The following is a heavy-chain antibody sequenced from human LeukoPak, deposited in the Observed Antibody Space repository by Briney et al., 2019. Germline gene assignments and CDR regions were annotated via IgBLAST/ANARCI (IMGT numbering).Heavy chain of an antibody. Sequence: QPGGSLRLSCAASGFTFDDYAMPWVRQAPGKGLEWVSGISWNSGSIGYADSVKGRFTISRDNAKNSLYLQMNSLRAEDTALYYCAKESSGCDDYYYGMDVWGQGTTVTVSS. CDR2: ISWNSGSI. D-gene: IGHD6-19*01. CDR3: AKESSGCDDYYYGMDV. J-gene: IGHJ6*02. CDR1: GFTFDDYA. V-gene: IGHV3-9*01.